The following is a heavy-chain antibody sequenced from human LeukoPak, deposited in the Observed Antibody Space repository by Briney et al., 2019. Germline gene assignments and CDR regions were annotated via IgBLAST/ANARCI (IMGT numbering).Heavy chain of an antibody. CDR1: GGSISSSNW. V-gene: IGHV4-4*02. J-gene: IGHJ4*02. Sequence: SETLSLTCAVSGGSISSSNWWSWVRQPPGKGLEWIGEIYHSGSTNYNPSLKSRVTISVDKSKNQFSLKLSSVTAADTAVYYCARDPGLLWFGELRGFDYWGQGTLVTVSS. D-gene: IGHD3-10*01. CDR3: ARDPGLLWFGELRGFDY. CDR2: IYHSGST.